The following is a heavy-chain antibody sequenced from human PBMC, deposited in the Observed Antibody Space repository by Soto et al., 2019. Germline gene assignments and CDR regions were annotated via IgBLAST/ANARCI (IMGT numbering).Heavy chain of an antibody. CDR2: IYYSGTT. V-gene: IGHV4-39*01. D-gene: IGHD2-21*02. CDR3: ARSLVPESRNTDFDY. CDR1: GASISSSDYY. Sequence: SETLSLTCTVSGASISSSDYYWGWVRQTPGKGLDWIGNIYYSGTTYYNPSLKSRVTISVDTSKNQFSLKLNSVTAADTAVYYCARSLVPESRNTDFDYWGQGTLVTVSS. J-gene: IGHJ4*02.